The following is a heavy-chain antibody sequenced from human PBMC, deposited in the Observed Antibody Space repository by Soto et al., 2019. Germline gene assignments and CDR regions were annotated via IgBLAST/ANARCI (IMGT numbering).Heavy chain of an antibody. J-gene: IGHJ3*02. D-gene: IGHD4-17*01. CDR1: GYSFTSYW. Sequence: PGVSLKISCKCSGYSFTSYWIGWVRQMPGKGLEWMGITYPGDSDTRYSPSFQGQVTISADKSISTAYLQWSSLKASDTAMYYCARPQGDYRDASDIWGEGTMVTVSS. V-gene: IGHV5-51*01. CDR2: TYPGDSDT. CDR3: ARPQGDYRDASDI.